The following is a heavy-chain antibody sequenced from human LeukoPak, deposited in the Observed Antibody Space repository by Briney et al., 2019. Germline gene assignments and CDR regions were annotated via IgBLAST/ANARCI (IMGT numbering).Heavy chain of an antibody. CDR2: ISSNSNSI. V-gene: IGHV3-21*01. CDR1: GFTFNSYS. D-gene: IGHD2/OR15-2a*01. Sequence: PGGSLRLSCAASGFTFNSYSMNWVRQAPGKGLEWVSSISSNSNSIYYADSVKGRFTISRDNAKNSLYLQINSLRAEDTAVYYCARGANINVFDIWGQGTMVTVSS. J-gene: IGHJ3*02. CDR3: ARGANINVFDI.